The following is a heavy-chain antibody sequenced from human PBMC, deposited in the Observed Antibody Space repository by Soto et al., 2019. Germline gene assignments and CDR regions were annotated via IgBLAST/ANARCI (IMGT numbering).Heavy chain of an antibody. Sequence: TSETLSLTCTVSGGSISSYYWSWIRQHPGKGLEWIGYIYYSGNTYYNPSLKSRVTISVDTSKNQFSLKLNSVTAADTAVYYCARDSATNLYYGMDVWGQGTTVTVSS. D-gene: IGHD4-4*01. CDR2: IYYSGNT. J-gene: IGHJ6*02. V-gene: IGHV4-59*12. CDR1: GGSISSYY. CDR3: ARDSATNLYYGMDV.